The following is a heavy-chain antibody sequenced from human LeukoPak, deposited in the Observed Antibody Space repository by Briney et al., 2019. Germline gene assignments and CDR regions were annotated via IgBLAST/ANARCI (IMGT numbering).Heavy chain of an antibody. CDR1: GYTLTSYG. D-gene: IGHD5-24*01. CDR2: IIPIFGTA. Sequence: GASVKVSCKASGYTLTSYGISWVRQAPGHGLEWMGGIIPIFGTANYAQKFQGRVTITADESTSTAYMELSSLRSEDTAVYYCAGGLVEMATIYYYYYYGMDVWGQGTTVTVSS. J-gene: IGHJ6*02. CDR3: AGGLVEMATIYYYYYYGMDV. V-gene: IGHV1-69*13.